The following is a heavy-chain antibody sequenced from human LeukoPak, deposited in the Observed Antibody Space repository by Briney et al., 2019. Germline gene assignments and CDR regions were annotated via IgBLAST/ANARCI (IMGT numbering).Heavy chain of an antibody. CDR1: GGSISSGDYY. J-gene: IGHJ4*02. CDR3: ARGDSSGYYFDY. CDR2: IYYSGST. Sequence: SETLSLTCTVSGGSISSGDYYWGWIRQPPGKGLEWIGYIYYSGSTYYNPSLKSRVTISVDTSKNQFPLKLSSVTAADTAVYYCARGDSSGYYFDYWGQGTLVTVSS. V-gene: IGHV4-30-4*01. D-gene: IGHD3-22*01.